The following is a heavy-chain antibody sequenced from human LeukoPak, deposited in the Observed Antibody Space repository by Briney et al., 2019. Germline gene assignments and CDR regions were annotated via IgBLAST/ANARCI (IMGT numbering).Heavy chain of an antibody. CDR1: GGSFSGYY. CDR2: INHSGST. J-gene: IGHJ5*02. D-gene: IGHD3-16*01. CDR3: AKDLGDLPNWFDP. Sequence: SETLFLTCAVYGGSFSGYYWSWIRQPPGKGLEWIGEINHSGSTNYNPSLKSRVTISVDTSKNQFSLKLSSVTAEDTAVYYCAKDLGDLPNWFDPWGQGTLVTVSS. V-gene: IGHV4-34*01.